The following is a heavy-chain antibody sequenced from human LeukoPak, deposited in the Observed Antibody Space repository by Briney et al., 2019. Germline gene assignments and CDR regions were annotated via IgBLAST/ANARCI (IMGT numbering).Heavy chain of an antibody. Sequence: ASVKVSCKASGYTFTSYAMNWVRQAPGQGLEWTGWINTNTGNPTYAQGFTGRFVFSLDTSVSTAYLQISSLKAEDTAVYYCARDLEYGDYTYYFDYWGQGTLVTVSS. CDR1: GYTFTSYA. J-gene: IGHJ4*02. CDR3: ARDLEYGDYTYYFDY. CDR2: INTNTGNP. V-gene: IGHV7-4-1*02. D-gene: IGHD4-17*01.